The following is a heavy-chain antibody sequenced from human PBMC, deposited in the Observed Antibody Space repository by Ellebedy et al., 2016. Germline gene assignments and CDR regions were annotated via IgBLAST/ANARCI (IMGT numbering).Heavy chain of an antibody. CDR3: ARDTNGWSRDY. V-gene: IGHV3-7*01. CDR2: IVRDGSDQ. J-gene: IGHJ4*02. CDR1: GFTFTAYS. D-gene: IGHD2-8*01. Sequence: GGSLRLSCAASGFTFTAYSMTWVRQAPGKGLEWVATIVRDGSDQYYVDSLKGRFTVSRDDAKNSVYLQLNRLRAEDSGIYYCARDTNGWSRDYWGQGTLVTVSS.